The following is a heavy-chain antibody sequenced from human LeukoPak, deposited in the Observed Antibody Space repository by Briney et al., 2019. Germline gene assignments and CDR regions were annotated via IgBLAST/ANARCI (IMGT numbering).Heavy chain of an antibody. D-gene: IGHD3-22*01. Sequence: ASVKVSCKASGYTFTSYGISWVRQAPGQGLEWMGIINPSGGSTSYAQKFQGRVTMTRDTSTSTVYMELSSLRSEDTAVYYCARGPPPDYYDSSGYYWGDGMDVWGQGTTVTVSS. CDR2: INPSGGST. CDR1: GYTFTSYG. J-gene: IGHJ6*02. CDR3: ARGPPPDYYDSSGYYWGDGMDV. V-gene: IGHV1-46*01.